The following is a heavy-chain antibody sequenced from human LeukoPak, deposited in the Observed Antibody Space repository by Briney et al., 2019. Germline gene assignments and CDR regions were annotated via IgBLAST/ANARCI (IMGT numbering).Heavy chain of an antibody. CDR2: IYPGDSDT. Sequence: GESLKISCKGSGYSFTSYWIGWVRRMPGKGLEGMGIIYPGDSDTRYSPSFQGQVPISADQSISTAYLQWSSLKASDTAMYYCATGAVITPRYYFDYWGQGTLVTVSS. D-gene: IGHD4-23*01. CDR3: ATGAVITPRYYFDY. J-gene: IGHJ4*02. V-gene: IGHV5-51*01. CDR1: GYSFTSYW.